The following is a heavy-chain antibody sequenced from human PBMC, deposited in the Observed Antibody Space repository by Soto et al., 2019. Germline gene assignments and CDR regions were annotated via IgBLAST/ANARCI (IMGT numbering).Heavy chain of an antibody. V-gene: IGHV3-15*07. CDR2: IKSKTDGGTT. D-gene: IGHD3-3*01. CDR1: GFTFSNAW. J-gene: IGHJ6*02. Sequence: GGSLRLSCAASGFTFSNAWMNWVRQAPGKGLEWVGRIKSKTDGGTTDYAAPVKGRFTISRDDSKNTLYLQMNSLKTEDTAVYYCTTGVTGLTIFGVVMTYYYYGMDVWGQGTTVTVSS. CDR3: TTGVTGLTIFGVVMTYYYYGMDV.